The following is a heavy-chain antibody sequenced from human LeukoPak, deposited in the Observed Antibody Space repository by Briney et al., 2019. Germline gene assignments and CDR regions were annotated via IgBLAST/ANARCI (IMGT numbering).Heavy chain of an antibody. J-gene: IGHJ4*02. CDR2: ISSSGSTI. D-gene: IGHD3-22*01. CDR3: ARATGYYNDSSGDDY. Sequence: GGSLRLSCAASGFTFSSYEMNWVRQAPGKGLEWVSYISSSGSTIYYADSVKGRFTISRDNAKNSLYLQMNSLRAEDTAVYYCARATGYYNDSSGDDYWGQGTLVTVSS. CDR1: GFTFSSYE. V-gene: IGHV3-48*03.